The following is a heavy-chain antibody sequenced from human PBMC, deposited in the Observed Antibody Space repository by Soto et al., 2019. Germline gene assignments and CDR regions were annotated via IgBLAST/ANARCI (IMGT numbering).Heavy chain of an antibody. V-gene: IGHV3-23*01. CDR1: GFTFSSYA. D-gene: IGHD3-9*01. CDR3: ANGLAVTDFDDY. CDR2: ISGSGGST. Sequence: GGSLRLSCAASGFTFSSYAMSWVRQAPGKGLEWVSAISGSGGSTYYADSVKGRFTISRDNSKNTLYLQMNSPRAEDTAVYYCANGLAVTDFDDYWGQGTLVTVSS. J-gene: IGHJ4*02.